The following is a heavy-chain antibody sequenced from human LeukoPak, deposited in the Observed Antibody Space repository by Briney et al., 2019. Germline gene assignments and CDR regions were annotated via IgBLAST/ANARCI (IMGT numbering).Heavy chain of an antibody. D-gene: IGHD3-9*01. CDR1: GFTFRSYA. CDR2: ISYDGSNK. V-gene: IGHV3-30*04. CDR3: ANDILTGYPVDY. J-gene: IGHJ4*02. Sequence: GGSLRLSCAAYGFTFRSYAMHWVRQAPGKGLKWVAVISYDGSNKYYADSVKGRFTISRDNSKNTLYLQVNSLRAEDTAVYYCANDILTGYPVDYWGQGTLVTVSS.